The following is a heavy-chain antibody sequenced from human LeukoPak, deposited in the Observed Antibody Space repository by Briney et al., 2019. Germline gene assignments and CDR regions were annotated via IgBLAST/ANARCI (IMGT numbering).Heavy chain of an antibody. V-gene: IGHV4-39*07. CDR2: IYYSGST. D-gene: IGHD2-21*02. J-gene: IGHJ3*02. CDR1: GGSSSSRSYY. Sequence: PSETLSLTCTVSGGSSSSRSYYWGWTRQPPGKGLEWIGSIYYSGSTYYNPSLKSRVTISVDTSKNQFSLKLSSVTAADTAVYYCARVYHCGGDCYSDAFDIWGQGTMVTGSS. CDR3: ARVYHCGGDCYSDAFDI.